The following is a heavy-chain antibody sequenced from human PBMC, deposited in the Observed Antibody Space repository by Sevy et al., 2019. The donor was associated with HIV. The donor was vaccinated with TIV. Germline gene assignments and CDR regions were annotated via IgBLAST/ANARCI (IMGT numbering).Heavy chain of an antibody. D-gene: IGHD2-15*01. J-gene: IGHJ6*03. CDR1: GFTFSSYG. V-gene: IGHV3-33*06. CDR2: LWYDGSNK. Sequence: GGSLRLSCAASGFTFSSYGMHWVRQAPGKGLEWVAVLWYDGSNKYYADSVKGRFTISRDNSKNTLYLQMNSLRAEDTAVYYCAKGACSGGSCYWGGDYYYYYMDVWGKGTTVTVSS. CDR3: AKGACSGGSCYWGGDYYYYYMDV.